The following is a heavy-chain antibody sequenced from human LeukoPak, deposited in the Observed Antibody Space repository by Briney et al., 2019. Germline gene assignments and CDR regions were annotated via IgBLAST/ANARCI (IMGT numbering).Heavy chain of an antibody. CDR1: GFTFSSYG. Sequence: GGSLRLSCAASGFTFSSYGMHWVRQAPGKGLEWVAFIRYDGSNKYYADSVKGRFTISRDNSKNTLYLQMNSLRAEDTAVYYCARGGLFKYYFDYWGQGTLVTVSS. D-gene: IGHD3-22*01. J-gene: IGHJ4*02. V-gene: IGHV3-30*02. CDR3: ARGGLFKYYFDY. CDR2: IRYDGSNK.